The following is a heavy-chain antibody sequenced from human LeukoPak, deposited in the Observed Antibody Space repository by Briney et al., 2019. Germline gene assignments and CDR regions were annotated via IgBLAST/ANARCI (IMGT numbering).Heavy chain of an antibody. D-gene: IGHD4-17*01. V-gene: IGHV1-2*04. Sequence: GASVKVSCKASGYTFTGYYMHWVRQAPGQGLEWMGWINPNSGGTNYAQKFQGWVTMTRDTSISTAYMELSRLTSDDTAVYYCARLPRNFGDYLAYWGQGTLVTVSS. CDR3: ARLPRNFGDYLAY. CDR1: GYTFTGYY. CDR2: INPNSGGT. J-gene: IGHJ4*02.